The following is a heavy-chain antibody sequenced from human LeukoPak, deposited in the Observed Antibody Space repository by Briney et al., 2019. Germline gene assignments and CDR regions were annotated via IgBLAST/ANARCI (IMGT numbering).Heavy chain of an antibody. Sequence: GGSLRLSCAASGFTFSSYWMHWVRQAPGKGLVWVSRINSDGSSTSYADSVKGRFTISRDNAKNTLYLQMNSLRAEDTAVYYCASPMYSSSWYSQHWGQGTLVTVSS. V-gene: IGHV3-74*01. J-gene: IGHJ1*01. CDR1: GFTFSSYW. D-gene: IGHD6-13*01. CDR2: INSDGSST. CDR3: ASPMYSSSWYSQH.